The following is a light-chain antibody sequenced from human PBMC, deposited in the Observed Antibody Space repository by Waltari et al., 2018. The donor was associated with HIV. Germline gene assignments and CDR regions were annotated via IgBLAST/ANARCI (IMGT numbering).Light chain of an antibody. CDR3: QAWDGSTAHVV. Sequence: SYELTQPPSVSVSPGQTVSITCSGEKMGTKYTSWYQQKPGQSPVLVIYQDNKRPSGIPERFSGSNSGNTATLSISGTQAMDEADFYCQAWDGSTAHVVFGGGTKLTVL. J-gene: IGLJ2*01. V-gene: IGLV3-1*01. CDR2: QDN. CDR1: KMGTKY.